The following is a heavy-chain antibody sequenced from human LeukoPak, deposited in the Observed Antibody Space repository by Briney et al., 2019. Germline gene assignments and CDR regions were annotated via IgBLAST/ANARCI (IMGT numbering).Heavy chain of an antibody. V-gene: IGHV1-18*01. CDR1: GYTFTSYG. J-gene: IGHJ4*02. CDR3: ARVRGYCSGGSCYDFDY. D-gene: IGHD2-15*01. CDR2: ISAYSGNT. Sequence: ASVKVSCKASGYTFTSYGISWVRQAPGQGLEWMGWISAYSGNTNYAQKLQGRVTMTTDTSTSTAYMELRSLRSDDTAVYYCARVRGYCSGGSCYDFDYWGQGTLVTVSS.